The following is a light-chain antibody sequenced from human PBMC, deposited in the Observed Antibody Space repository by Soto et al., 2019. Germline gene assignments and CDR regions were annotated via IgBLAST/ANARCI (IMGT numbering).Light chain of an antibody. J-gene: IGKJ2*01. CDR3: QQYSNWPQYT. CDR2: GAS. CDR1: QSVSSN. Sequence: EIVMTQSPATLSVSPGERATLSCRASQSVSSNLAWYQQKPGQAPRLLIYGASTRSTGIPARFSGSRSGPEFTLTISSLQSEDFAVYYCQQYSNWPQYTFGQGTKREIK. V-gene: IGKV3-15*01.